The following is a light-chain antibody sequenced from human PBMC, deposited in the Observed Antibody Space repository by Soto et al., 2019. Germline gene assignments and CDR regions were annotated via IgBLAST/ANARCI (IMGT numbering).Light chain of an antibody. Sequence: QSALTQPASVSGSPGQSITISCTGSSSDVGDYKYVSWYQQHPGKAPKLMIYEVSNRPSGVSNRFSGSKSGNTASLTISGLQAEDEADYYCSSYTSSSTLLFGGGTKSPS. CDR2: EVS. CDR3: SSYTSSSTLL. V-gene: IGLV2-14*01. J-gene: IGLJ2*01. CDR1: SSDVGDYKY.